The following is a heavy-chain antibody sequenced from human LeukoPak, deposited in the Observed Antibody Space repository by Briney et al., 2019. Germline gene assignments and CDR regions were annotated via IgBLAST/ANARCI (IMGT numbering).Heavy chain of an antibody. D-gene: IGHD6-19*01. Sequence: SETLSLTCTVSGGSISSYYWSWIRQPPGKGLEWIGYIYYSGSTNYNPSLMSRVTISVDTSKNQFSLKLSSVTAADTAVYYCASSPRSGWYYFDYWGQGTLVTVSS. CDR2: IYYSGST. J-gene: IGHJ4*02. V-gene: IGHV4-59*08. CDR3: ASSPRSGWYYFDY. CDR1: GGSISSYY.